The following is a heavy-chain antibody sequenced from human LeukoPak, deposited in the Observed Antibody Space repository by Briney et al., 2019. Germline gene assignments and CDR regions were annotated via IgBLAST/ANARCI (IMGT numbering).Heavy chain of an antibody. CDR2: ISSSSTTI. Sequence: GGSLRLSCAASGLTFSSYGMSWVRQAPGKGLEWVSYISSSSTTIYYADSVKGRFTISRDNAKNSLYLQMNSLRAEDTAVYYCARDRHRYHYDGSGYPPYWGQGTLVTVSS. CDR3: ARDRHRYHYDGSGYPPY. J-gene: IGHJ4*02. V-gene: IGHV3-48*01. CDR1: GLTFSSYG. D-gene: IGHD3-22*01.